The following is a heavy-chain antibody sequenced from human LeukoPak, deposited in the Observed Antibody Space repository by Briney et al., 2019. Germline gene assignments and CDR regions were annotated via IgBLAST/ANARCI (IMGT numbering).Heavy chain of an antibody. V-gene: IGHV5-51*01. CDR1: GYSFTSSW. D-gene: IGHD1-26*01. CDR2: IYPGDSDT. CDR3: ARFSVGGTYYPNY. Sequence: GESLKISCQGSGYSFTSSWIGWVRQMPGKGLEWMGIIYPGDSDTRYSPSLQGQVNISADKSISTAYLQWSSLKASDTAMYYCARFSVGGTYYPNYWGQGTLVSVSS. J-gene: IGHJ4*02.